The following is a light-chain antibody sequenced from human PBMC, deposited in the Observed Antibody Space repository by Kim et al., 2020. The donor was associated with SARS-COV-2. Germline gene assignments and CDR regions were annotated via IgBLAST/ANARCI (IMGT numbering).Light chain of an antibody. Sequence: QSALTQPPSASGSPGQLVTISCTGTSSDVGGYNYVSWYQQHPGKAPKVMIYEVTKRPSGVPDRFSGSKSGNTASLTVSGLQAEDEADYYCSSYAGNNNLVFGGGTKLTVL. CDR2: EVT. V-gene: IGLV2-8*01. J-gene: IGLJ3*02. CDR3: SSYAGNNNLV. CDR1: SSDVGGYNY.